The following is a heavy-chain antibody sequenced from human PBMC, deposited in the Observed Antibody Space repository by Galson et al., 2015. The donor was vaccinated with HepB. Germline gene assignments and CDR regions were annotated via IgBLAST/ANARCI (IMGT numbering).Heavy chain of an antibody. J-gene: IGHJ6*02. CDR3: ARIDTSGWYNPYYYYGMDV. V-gene: IGHV4-39*07. D-gene: IGHD6-19*01. CDR2: LYYTGST. Sequence: TLSLTCTVSGDSINTGSYYWGWIRQPPGKGLERIGNLYYTGSTYYNPSLESRVTISVDTSKNQFSLRLTSVTAADTAVYYCARIDTSGWYNPYYYYGMDVWGQGTTVTVSS. CDR1: GDSINTGSYY.